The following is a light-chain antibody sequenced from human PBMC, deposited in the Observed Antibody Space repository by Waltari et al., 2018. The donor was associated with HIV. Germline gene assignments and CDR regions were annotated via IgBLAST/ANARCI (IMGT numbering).Light chain of an antibody. Sequence: DIHMIQSPPTLTASVGDRVNITCRASQTVGDWLAWYQQKPGEAPSLLIYRATDVESGVPSRFSGSASGTDFTLAIDSLHPDDFATDYCHQYSDYLGSFGQGTRVELK. V-gene: IGKV1-5*03. CDR3: HQYSDYLGS. J-gene: IGKJ1*01. CDR2: RAT. CDR1: QTVGDW.